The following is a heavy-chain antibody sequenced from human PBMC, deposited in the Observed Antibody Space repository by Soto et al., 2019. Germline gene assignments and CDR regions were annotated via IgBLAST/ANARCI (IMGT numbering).Heavy chain of an antibody. V-gene: IGHV4-59*01. Sequence: SETLSLTCTVSGGSISSYYWSWIRQPPGKGLEWIGYIYYRGSTNYNPSLKSRVTISVDTSKNQFSLKLSSVTAADTVVYYCARVEITIFGVALDPWGQGTLVTVSS. CDR3: ARVEITIFGVALDP. CDR2: IYYRGST. CDR1: GGSISSYY. D-gene: IGHD3-3*01. J-gene: IGHJ5*02.